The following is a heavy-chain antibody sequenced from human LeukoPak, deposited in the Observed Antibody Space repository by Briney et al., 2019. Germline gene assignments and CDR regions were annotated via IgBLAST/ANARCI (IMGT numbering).Heavy chain of an antibody. Sequence: PGGSLRLSCAASGLIFSNYWMTWVRQAPGKGLEWVANIKQDGSKIYYVDSVKGRFTISRDNAKNSLYLQMNSLRAEDTAVYYCAGPKFDPWGQGTLVTVSS. CDR2: IKQDGSKI. J-gene: IGHJ5*02. CDR3: AGPKFDP. V-gene: IGHV3-7*03. CDR1: GLIFSNYW.